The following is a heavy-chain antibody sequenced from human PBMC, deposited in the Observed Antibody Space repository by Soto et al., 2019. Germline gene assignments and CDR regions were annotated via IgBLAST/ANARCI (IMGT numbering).Heavy chain of an antibody. CDR2: VSYDGTNK. V-gene: IGHV3-30*18. CDR1: GFTFSAYG. J-gene: IGHJ4*02. Sequence: GGSLRLSCAASGFTFSAYGMHWVRQAPGKGLEWVAVVSYDGTNKDYADSVKGRFTISRDNSKNTLYLQMSSLRVEGTAVYYCAKVGLFDGNKPITFEFWGQGTLVTSPQ. CDR3: AKVGLFDGNKPITFEF. D-gene: IGHD3-10*01.